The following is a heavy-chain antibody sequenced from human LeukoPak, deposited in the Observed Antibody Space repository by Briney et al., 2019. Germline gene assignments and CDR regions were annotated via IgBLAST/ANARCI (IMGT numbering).Heavy chain of an antibody. Sequence: ASVKVSCKASGYTFTSYGISWVRQAPGQGLEWMGWMNPNSGNTGYAQKFQGRVTMTRNTSISTAYMELSSLRSEDTAVYYCARGDYGSGSYSWNYYYYYMDVWGKGTTVTISS. V-gene: IGHV1-8*02. D-gene: IGHD3-10*01. J-gene: IGHJ6*03. CDR2: MNPNSGNT. CDR3: ARGDYGSGSYSWNYYYYYMDV. CDR1: GYTFTSYG.